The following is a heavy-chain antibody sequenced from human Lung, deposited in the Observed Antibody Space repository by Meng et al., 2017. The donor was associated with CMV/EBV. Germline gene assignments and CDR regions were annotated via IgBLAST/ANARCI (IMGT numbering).Heavy chain of an antibody. CDR2: ISFDGGTR. CDR1: GFTFSRYA. J-gene: IGHJ4*02. V-gene: IGHV3-30*14. CDR3: AREYGSSSAFDY. Sequence: GSLRLSCAASGFTFSRYAFHWVRQAPGKGLEWVAVISFDGGTRYYADSVKGRFTISRDSSRNSLYLQLNSLRPEDTAVYYCAREYGSSSAFDYWGQGTLVTVSS. D-gene: IGHD6-6*01.